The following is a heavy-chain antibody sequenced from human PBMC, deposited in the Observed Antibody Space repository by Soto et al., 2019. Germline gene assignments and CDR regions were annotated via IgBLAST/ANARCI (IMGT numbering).Heavy chain of an antibody. CDR2: IYHSGSA. V-gene: IGHV4-31*03. D-gene: IGHD4-17*01. J-gene: IGHJ6*02. CDR3: AREKEANYSEYGSAPYSGLDX. CDR1: GGSISSVGYY. Sequence: TLSLTCTVSGGSISSVGYYWTWIRKHPGKGLELIGYIYHSGSAYYSPSLKSRVTISVDTSKNNFSLKLTSVNAADTAVYFCAREKEANYSEYGSAPYSGLDXWSQRTTVTVS.